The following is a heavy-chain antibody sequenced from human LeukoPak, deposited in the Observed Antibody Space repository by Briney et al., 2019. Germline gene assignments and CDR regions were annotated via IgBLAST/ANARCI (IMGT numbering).Heavy chain of an antibody. D-gene: IGHD3-9*01. CDR1: GYTFTGYY. CDR3: AKDPRNILTGDFDDFDI. V-gene: IGHV1-46*01. Sequence: GASVKVSCKASGYTFTGYYMHWLRQAPGQGFEWMGIFNPTYSIPIYAPTFEGRVTMTSDMSTSTFYMDLSTLRSEDTAVYFCAKDPRNILTGDFDDFDIWGQGTVVIVSA. CDR2: FNPTYSIP. J-gene: IGHJ3*02.